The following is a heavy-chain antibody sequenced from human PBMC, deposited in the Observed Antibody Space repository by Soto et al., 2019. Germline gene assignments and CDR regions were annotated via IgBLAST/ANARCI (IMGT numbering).Heavy chain of an antibody. Sequence: SETVSLTCAVSGGSISSTNWWNWVRQPPGKGLEWIGEIDHSGSTNYNPSLKSRVTMSVDKPKNQFSLKLSSVTAADTAVYYCVRDSGNGWKDYWGQGTLVTVSS. V-gene: IGHV4-4*02. J-gene: IGHJ4*02. D-gene: IGHD6-19*01. CDR1: GGSISSTNW. CDR3: VRDSGNGWKDY. CDR2: IDHSGST.